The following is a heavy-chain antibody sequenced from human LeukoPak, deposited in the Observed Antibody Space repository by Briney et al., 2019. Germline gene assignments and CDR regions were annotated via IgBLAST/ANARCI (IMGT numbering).Heavy chain of an antibody. CDR2: IYYSGST. V-gene: IGHV4-31*03. D-gene: IGHD3-10*01. CDR3: ARDLGAGGLLWFGESRT. CDR1: GGSISSGGYY. J-gene: IGHJ5*02. Sequence: SETLSLTCTVSGGSISSGGYYWSWIRQHPGKGLEWIGYIYYSGSTCYNPSLKSRVTISVDTSKNQFSLKLSSVTAADTAVYYCARDLGAGGLLWFGESRTWGQGTLVTVSS.